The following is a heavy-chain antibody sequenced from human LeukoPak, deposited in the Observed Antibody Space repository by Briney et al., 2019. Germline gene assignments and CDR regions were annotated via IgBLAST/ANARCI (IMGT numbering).Heavy chain of an antibody. CDR3: ARQKGHSSSRRGYFDY. V-gene: IGHV4-34*01. Sequence: PSETLSLTCAVYGGSFSGYYWSWIRQPPGKGLEWIGEINHSGSTNYNPSLKSRVTISVDTSKNQFSLKLSSVTAADTAVYYCARQKGHSSSRRGYFDYWGQGTLVTVSS. CDR1: GGSFSGYY. CDR2: INHSGST. J-gene: IGHJ4*02. D-gene: IGHD6-6*01.